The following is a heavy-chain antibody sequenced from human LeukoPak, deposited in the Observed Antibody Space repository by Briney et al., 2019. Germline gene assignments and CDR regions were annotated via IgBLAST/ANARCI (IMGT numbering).Heavy chain of an antibody. Sequence: RGSLRLSCAASGFTFSSYAMHWVRQAPGKGLEWVAVISYDGSNKYYADSVKGRFTISRDNSKNTLYLQMNSLRAEDTAVYYCAKDGGMVRVLDYWGQGTLVTVSS. J-gene: IGHJ4*02. CDR3: AKDGGMVRVLDY. CDR2: ISYDGSNK. V-gene: IGHV3-30-3*01. D-gene: IGHD3-10*01. CDR1: GFTFSSYA.